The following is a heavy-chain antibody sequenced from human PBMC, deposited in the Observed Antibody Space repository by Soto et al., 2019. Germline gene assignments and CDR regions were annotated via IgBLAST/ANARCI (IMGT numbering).Heavy chain of an antibody. CDR2: VAQSGFS. Sequence: QLQLQESGPGLVKPSGTLSLTCTVSNGSMTSSLWWSWVRQSPGKGLEWIGEVAQSGFSSYNPSLKSRLTISQDRSNNQFSLRLTYVTAADTAVDYCARNRYGGYDFDSWGQGNLVTGSS. V-gene: IGHV4-4*02. CDR3: ARNRYGGYDFDS. J-gene: IGHJ4*02. CDR1: NGSMTSSLW. D-gene: IGHD5-12*01.